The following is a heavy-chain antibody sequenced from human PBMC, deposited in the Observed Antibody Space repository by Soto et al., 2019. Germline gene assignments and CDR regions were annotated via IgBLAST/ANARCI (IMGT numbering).Heavy chain of an antibody. J-gene: IGHJ4*02. CDR3: TRDPPIFDY. CDR1: GYTFTSYG. Sequence: QVQLVQSGAEVKKPGASVKVSCKASGYTFTSYGISWVRQAPGQGLEWMGWISAYNGNTKYAQKFKGRVTMTTDTSTSTAYMELRSLRSEDTSVYYLTRDPPIFDYWGQGILFTVSS. V-gene: IGHV1-18*04. CDR2: ISAYNGNT.